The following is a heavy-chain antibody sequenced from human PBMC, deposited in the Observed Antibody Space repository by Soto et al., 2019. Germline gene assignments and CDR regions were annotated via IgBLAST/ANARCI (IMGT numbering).Heavy chain of an antibody. CDR2: IWYDGSKR. Sequence: QEQLVESGGGVVQPGRSLRLSCAASGFSFRNYGIHWVRQAPGKGLDWVAVIWYDGSKRYYADSVRGRFTISRDNSGNTVQLQTDRLSAADTAVYYSARVWSSGVHHSGLDVWGQGTTVVVS. CDR3: ARVWSSGVHHSGLDV. J-gene: IGHJ3*01. V-gene: IGHV3-33*01. CDR1: GFSFRNYG. D-gene: IGHD3-22*01.